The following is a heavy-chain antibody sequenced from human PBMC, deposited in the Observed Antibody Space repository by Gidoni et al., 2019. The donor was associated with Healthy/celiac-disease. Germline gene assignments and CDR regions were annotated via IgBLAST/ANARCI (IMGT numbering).Heavy chain of an antibody. CDR2: ISAYNGNT. V-gene: IGHV1-18*01. Sequence: QVQLVQSGDEVKKPGASVKVSCKASGYTFTSYGISWVRQAPGQGLEWMGWISAYNGNTNYAQKLQGRVTMTTDTSTSTAYMELRSLRSDDTAVYYCARSEYSSSWGLMIGAFDIWGQGTMVTVSS. D-gene: IGHD6-6*01. J-gene: IGHJ3*02. CDR1: GYTFTSYG. CDR3: ARSEYSSSWGLMIGAFDI.